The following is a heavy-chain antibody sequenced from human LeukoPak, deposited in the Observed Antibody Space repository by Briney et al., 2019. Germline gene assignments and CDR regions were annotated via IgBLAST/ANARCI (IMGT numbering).Heavy chain of an antibody. Sequence: ASVKVSCKASGYTFTGYYMHWVRQAPGQGLEWMGWINPNSGGTNYAQKFQGRVTMTRDTSISTAYMELSRLRSDDTAVYYCARDPGSGYSFLYYFDYWGQGTLVTVSS. CDR3: ARDPGSGYSFLYYFDY. V-gene: IGHV1-2*02. CDR2: INPNSGGT. D-gene: IGHD5-18*01. J-gene: IGHJ4*02. CDR1: GYTFTGYY.